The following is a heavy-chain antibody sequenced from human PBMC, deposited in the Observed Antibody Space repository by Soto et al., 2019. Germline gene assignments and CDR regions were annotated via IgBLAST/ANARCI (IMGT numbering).Heavy chain of an antibody. CDR2: ISGSGGST. V-gene: IGHV3-23*01. D-gene: IGHD6-13*01. CDR1: GFTFSSYA. J-gene: IGHJ4*02. Sequence: GGSLRLSCAASGFTFSSYAMSWVRQAPGKGLEWVSAISGSGGSTYYADSVKGRFTISRDNSKNTLYLQMNSLRAEDTAVYYCAKEERGTAAGTPFHDYWGQGTLVTVSS. CDR3: AKEERGTAAGTPFHDY.